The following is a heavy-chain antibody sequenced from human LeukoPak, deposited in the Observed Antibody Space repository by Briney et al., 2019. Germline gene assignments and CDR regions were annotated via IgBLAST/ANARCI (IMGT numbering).Heavy chain of an antibody. V-gene: IGHV1-69*13. Sequence: ASVKVSCKASGGTFSSYAISWVRQAPGQGLEWMGGIIPIFGTANYAQKFQGRVTITADESTSTAYMELSSLRSEDTAVYYCAGAPGYYSRRFDPWGQGTLVTVSS. CDR2: IIPIFGTA. J-gene: IGHJ5*02. CDR3: AGAPGYYSRRFDP. D-gene: IGHD3-22*01. CDR1: GGTFSSYA.